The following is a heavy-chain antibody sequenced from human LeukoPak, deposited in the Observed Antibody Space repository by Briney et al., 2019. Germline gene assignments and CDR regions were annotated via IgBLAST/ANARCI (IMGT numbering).Heavy chain of an antibody. CDR2: IKEDGTET. CDR1: GFMFSSNW. D-gene: IGHD3-10*01. Sequence: GGSLRLSCAASGFMFSSNWMSWVRLAPGKGLEWVANIKEDGTETYYVDSVKGRFTISRDNAKNSLYLQMNSLRVEDTAVYYCAKDFGPGSWGQGTLVTVSS. CDR3: AKDFGPGS. V-gene: IGHV3-7*03. J-gene: IGHJ5*02.